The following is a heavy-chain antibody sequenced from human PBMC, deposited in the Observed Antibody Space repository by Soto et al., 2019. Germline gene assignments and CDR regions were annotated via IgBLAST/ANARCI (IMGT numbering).Heavy chain of an antibody. D-gene: IGHD1-26*01. Sequence: QVNLKESAQGLVKPSETLSPTSPVPGGSISSYYWTWIRHPPGKGLKWIGFIYYSGRTSYNPSLKSRVTISVDTSKNQFSLRLSSVTAADTAVYYCARYSGTYYVYWGQGTLVTVSS. CDR2: IYYSGRT. CDR1: GGSISSYY. CDR3: ARYSGTYYVY. J-gene: IGHJ4*02. V-gene: IGHV4-59*01.